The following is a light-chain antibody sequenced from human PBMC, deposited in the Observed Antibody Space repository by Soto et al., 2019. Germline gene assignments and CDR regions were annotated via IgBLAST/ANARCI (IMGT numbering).Light chain of an antibody. J-gene: IGKJ2*01. CDR2: GAS. CDR3: QQGHNWPLT. V-gene: IGKV3-15*01. Sequence: EIVMTQSPATLSLSPVERAALSCRASQSINSELAWYQQKPGQPPRLLIYGASTRATGVPARFTGSESGSEFTLTISGLQSEDFAVYYCQQGHNWPLTFCQGTRLEI. CDR1: QSINSE.